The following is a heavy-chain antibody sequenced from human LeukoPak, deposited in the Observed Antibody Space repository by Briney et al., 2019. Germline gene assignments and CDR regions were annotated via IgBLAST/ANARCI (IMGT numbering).Heavy chain of an antibody. Sequence: SETLSLTCAVYGGSFSGYYWSWIRQPPGKGLEWIGEINHSGSTNYNPSLKSRVTISVDTSKNQFSLKLSSVTAADTAVYCCARGHESIKTFGEVIKSRTRWFDPWGQGTLVTVSS. CDR3: ARGHESIKTFGEVIKSRTRWFDP. D-gene: IGHD3-3*01. CDR2: INHSGST. J-gene: IGHJ5*02. CDR1: GGSFSGYY. V-gene: IGHV4-34*01.